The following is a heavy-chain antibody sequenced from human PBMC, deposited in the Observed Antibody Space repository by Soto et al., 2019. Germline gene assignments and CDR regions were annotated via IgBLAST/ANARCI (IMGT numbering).Heavy chain of an antibody. CDR3: ARDRRYGDYVGYYYGIDV. V-gene: IGHV4-59*01. CDR1: GGSISSYY. J-gene: IGHJ6*02. CDR2: IYYSGST. Sequence: QVQLQESGPGLVKPSETLSLTCTVSGGSISSYYWSWIRQPPGKGLEWIGYIYYSGSTNYNPSLKSRVTISVDTSKNQFSLKLSSVTAADTAVYYCARDRRYGDYVGYYYGIDVWGQGTTVTVSS. D-gene: IGHD4-17*01.